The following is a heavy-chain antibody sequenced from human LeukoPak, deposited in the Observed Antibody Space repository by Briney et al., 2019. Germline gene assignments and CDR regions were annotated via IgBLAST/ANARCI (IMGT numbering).Heavy chain of an antibody. Sequence: SVKVSCKASGGTFSSYAISWVRQAPGQGLEWMGGIIPIFGTANYAQKFQGRVTITTDESTSTAYMELSSLRSEDTAVYYCARDAGRYDSSGFCVYSGQGTLVTVSS. CDR1: GGTFSSYA. D-gene: IGHD3-22*01. CDR3: ARDAGRYDSSGFCVY. J-gene: IGHJ4*02. V-gene: IGHV1-69*05. CDR2: IIPIFGTA.